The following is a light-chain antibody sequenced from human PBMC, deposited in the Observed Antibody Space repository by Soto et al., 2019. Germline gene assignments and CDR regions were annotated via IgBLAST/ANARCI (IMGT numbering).Light chain of an antibody. CDR3: SSYAGSHVV. V-gene: IGLV2-8*01. CDR2: EVS. CDR1: SSDVGGYNY. J-gene: IGLJ2*01. Sequence: QSALTQPPSASGSPGQSVTISCTGTSSDVGGYNYVSWYQQHPGKAPKLMIYEVSKRPSGVPDRFSGSKSGNTASLTVSGLQAEDEADYYCSSYAGSHVVFGGATNVTVL.